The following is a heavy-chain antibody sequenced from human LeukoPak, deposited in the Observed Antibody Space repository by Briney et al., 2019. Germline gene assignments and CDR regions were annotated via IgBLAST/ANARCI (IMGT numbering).Heavy chain of an antibody. CDR2: INHSGST. V-gene: IGHV4-34*01. CDR3: ARGSSWYGYDAFGI. CDR1: GGSFSGYY. D-gene: IGHD6-13*01. Sequence: SETLSLTCAVYGGSFSGYYWSWIRQPPGKGLEWIGEINHSGSTNYNPSLKSRVTIPVDTSKNQFSLKLSSVTAADTAVYYCARGSSWYGYDAFGIWGQGTMVTVSS. J-gene: IGHJ3*02.